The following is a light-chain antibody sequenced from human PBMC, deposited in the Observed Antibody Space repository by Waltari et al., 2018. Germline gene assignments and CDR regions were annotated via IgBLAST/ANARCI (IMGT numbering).Light chain of an antibody. CDR1: HTIDTY. CDR3: QQSYSRPLFT. CDR2: SAS. Sequence: DIHMTQSPSSLSASIGDRVNITCRASHTIDTYLNWYRQRPGKAPDLLISSASTLQSGVPSRFSGSGSGTDFTLSIDTLQPEDFATYFCQQSYSRPLFTFGPGTKVYLK. J-gene: IGKJ3*01. V-gene: IGKV1-39*01.